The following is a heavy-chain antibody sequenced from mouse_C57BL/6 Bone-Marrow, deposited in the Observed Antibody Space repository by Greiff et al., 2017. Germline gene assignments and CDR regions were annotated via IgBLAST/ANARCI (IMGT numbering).Heavy chain of an antibody. CDR3: ARRGSWYFDV. CDR2: IYPGSGNT. V-gene: IGHV1-76*01. Sequence: QVQLQESGAELVRPGASVKLSCKASGYTFTDYYINWVKQRPGQGLEWIARIYPGSGNTYYNEKFKGKATLTAEKSSSTAYMQLSSLTSGDSAVYFCARRGSWYFDVWGTGTTVTVSS. J-gene: IGHJ1*03. CDR1: GYTFTDYY. D-gene: IGHD1-1*02.